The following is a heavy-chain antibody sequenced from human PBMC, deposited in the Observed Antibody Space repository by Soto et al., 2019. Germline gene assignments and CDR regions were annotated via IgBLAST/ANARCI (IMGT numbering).Heavy chain of an antibody. CDR1: GGSISSSSYY. Sequence: SETLSLTCTVSGGSISSSSYYWGWIRQPPGKGLEWIGSIYYSGSTYYNPSLKSRVTISVDTSKNQFSLKLSSVTAADTVVYYCARLVGGSYDDYWGQGTLVTVSS. D-gene: IGHD3-16*01. CDR3: ARLVGGSYDDY. CDR2: IYYSGST. J-gene: IGHJ4*02. V-gene: IGHV4-39*01.